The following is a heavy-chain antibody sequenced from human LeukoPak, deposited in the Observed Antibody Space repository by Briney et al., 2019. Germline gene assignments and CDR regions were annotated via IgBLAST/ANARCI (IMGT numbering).Heavy chain of an antibody. V-gene: IGHV3-13*01. CDR2: ISIGGDT. CDR3: ARAHVGWGLAFDI. Sequence: GGSLRLSCAASGFTFSGCDMHWVRQGPGKGLEWVAAISIGGDTYYPGSVKGRFTISRENAKNSFYLQMNSLRAGDTSIYYCARAHVGWGLAFDIWGQGTVVIVSS. CDR1: GFTFSGCD. D-gene: IGHD3-16*01. J-gene: IGHJ3*02.